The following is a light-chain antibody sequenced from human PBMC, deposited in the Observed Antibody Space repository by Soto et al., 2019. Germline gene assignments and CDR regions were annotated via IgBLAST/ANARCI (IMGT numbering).Light chain of an antibody. CDR3: QAWDSGTYVV. Sequence: SYELTQPPSVSVSPGQTASITCSGDKLGDKYACWYQQKSGQSPVLVIYQDSKRPSGIPERFSGSNSGNTATLTISGTQAMDEADYYCQAWDSGTYVVFGGGTKVTVL. V-gene: IGLV3-1*01. CDR1: KLGDKY. J-gene: IGLJ2*01. CDR2: QDS.